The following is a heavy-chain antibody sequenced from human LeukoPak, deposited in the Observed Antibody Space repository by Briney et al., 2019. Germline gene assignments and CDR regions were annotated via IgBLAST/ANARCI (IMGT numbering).Heavy chain of an antibody. J-gene: IGHJ4*02. V-gene: IGHV4-30-4*01. CDR3: AKYGDYPFDY. CDR1: GGSISNGDCY. Sequence: SQTLSLTCTVSGGSISNGDCYWSWIRQPPGKGLEWIGYIYYSGSAYYNPSLQSRVTISVDTSKNQFSLKLSSVTAADTAVYYCAKYGDYPFDYWGQGTLVTVSS. D-gene: IGHD4-17*01. CDR2: IYYSGSA.